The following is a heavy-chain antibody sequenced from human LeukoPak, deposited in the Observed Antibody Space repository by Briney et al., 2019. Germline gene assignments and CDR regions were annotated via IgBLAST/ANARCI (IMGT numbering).Heavy chain of an antibody. CDR1: GGTFSSYA. J-gene: IGHJ5*02. D-gene: IGHD3-3*01. Sequence: GASVKVSCKASGGTFSSYAISWVRQAPGQGLEWMGRIIPILGIANYAQKFQGRVTITADKSTSTAYMELSSLRSEDTAVYYCARSTIFGVANNWFDPWGQGTLVTVSS. CDR2: IIPILGIA. CDR3: ARSTIFGVANNWFDP. V-gene: IGHV1-69*04.